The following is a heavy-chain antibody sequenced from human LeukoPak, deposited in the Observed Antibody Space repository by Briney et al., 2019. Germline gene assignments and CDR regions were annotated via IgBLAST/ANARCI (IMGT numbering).Heavy chain of an antibody. D-gene: IGHD5-18*01. Sequence: TSETLSLTCDVSGVSINTCCYYWSWIRQPPGKGLEWIGYKYYSGSTRYNSTLRSRLTISLDTSKNQFSLRLTSVTAADTAVYYCARGRSYGFGLDSWGPGTLVTVSS. CDR2: KYYSGST. CDR1: GVSINTCCYY. V-gene: IGHV4-61*01. J-gene: IGHJ4*02. CDR3: ARGRSYGFGLDS.